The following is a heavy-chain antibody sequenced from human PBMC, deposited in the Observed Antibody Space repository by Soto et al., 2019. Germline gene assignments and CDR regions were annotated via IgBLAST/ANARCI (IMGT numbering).Heavy chain of an antibody. D-gene: IGHD3-22*01. CDR3: ARNYDSSFEFDY. CDR2: IYYSGTT. V-gene: IGHV4-59*13. Sequence: SETLSLTCKVSGGSISSYYWSWIRQPPGKGLEWIGYIYYSGTTNYNPSLKSRVTMSVDTSKNQFSLKLSSVTAADTAVYYCARNYDSSFEFDYWGQGTLVTVSS. J-gene: IGHJ4*02. CDR1: GGSISSYY.